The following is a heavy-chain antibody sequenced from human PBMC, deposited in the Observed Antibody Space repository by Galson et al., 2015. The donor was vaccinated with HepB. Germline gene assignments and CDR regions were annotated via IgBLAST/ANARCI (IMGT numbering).Heavy chain of an antibody. J-gene: IGHJ6*02. CDR1: GFTFSSYS. V-gene: IGHV3-30*18. Sequence: SLRLSCAASGFTFSSYSMNWVRQAPGKGLEWVAVISYDGSNKYYADSVKGRFTISRDNSKNTLYLQMNSLRAEDTAVYYCAKDIALNYGMDVWGQGTTVTVSS. D-gene: IGHD6-13*01. CDR3: AKDIALNYGMDV. CDR2: ISYDGSNK.